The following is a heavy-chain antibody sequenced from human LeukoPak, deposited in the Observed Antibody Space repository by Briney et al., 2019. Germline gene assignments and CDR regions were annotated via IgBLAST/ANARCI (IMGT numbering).Heavy chain of an antibody. CDR2: MNPNSGNT. Sequence: ASVKVSCKASGYTFTNYDINWVRQATGQGLEWMGWMNPNSGNTGYAQRFQGRVTMTRNTSISTAYMELSSLRSEDTAVYYCARSRHTVTTYYWGQGTLVTVSS. CDR3: ARSRHTVTTYY. D-gene: IGHD4-17*01. V-gene: IGHV1-8*02. CDR1: GYTFTNYD. J-gene: IGHJ4*02.